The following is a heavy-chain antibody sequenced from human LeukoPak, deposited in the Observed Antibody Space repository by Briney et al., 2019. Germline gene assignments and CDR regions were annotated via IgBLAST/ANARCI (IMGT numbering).Heavy chain of an antibody. CDR3: ARGRNQNYGDYKNYFDY. J-gene: IGHJ4*02. Sequence: SETLSLTCTVSGGSISSGDYYWSWIRQPPGKGLEWIGYIYSSAGTYYNPSLKSRVTISVDTSKNQFSLKLISVTAADTAVYYCARGRNQNYGDYKNYFDYWGRGTLVTVSS. CDR2: IYSSAGT. V-gene: IGHV4-30-4*01. D-gene: IGHD4-17*01. CDR1: GGSISSGDYY.